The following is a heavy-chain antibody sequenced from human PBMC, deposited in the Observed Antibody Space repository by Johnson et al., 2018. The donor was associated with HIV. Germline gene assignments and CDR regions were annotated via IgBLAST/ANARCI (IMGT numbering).Heavy chain of an antibody. CDR2: ISYDGSNK. D-gene: IGHD1-26*01. V-gene: IGHV3-30*04. CDR3: AKDPVGATWAFDI. CDR1: GFTFSSYP. Sequence: QVQLVESGGGVVQPGRSLRLSCAVSGFTFSSYPMHWVRQAPGKGLEWVAVISYDGSNKYYADSVKGRFTISRDNSKNTLYLQMNSLRAEDTAVYYCAKDPVGATWAFDIWGQGT. J-gene: IGHJ3*02.